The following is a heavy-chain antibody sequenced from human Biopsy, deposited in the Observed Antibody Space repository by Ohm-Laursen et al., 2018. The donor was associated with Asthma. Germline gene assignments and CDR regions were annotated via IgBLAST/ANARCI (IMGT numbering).Heavy chain of an antibody. CDR3: ARTYYDFLTGQVKDAFGI. CDR1: GDSFSNYA. V-gene: IGHV1-3*01. CDR2: INAGNGNT. D-gene: IGHD3-9*01. J-gene: IGHJ3*02. Sequence: SVKVSCKASGDSFSNYAISWVRQAPGQRLEWMGWINAGNGNTKYSQKFQGRVSITRDTSASTAYMELTSLRSEDTAAYYCARTYYDFLTGQVKDAFGIWGQGTMVTVSS.